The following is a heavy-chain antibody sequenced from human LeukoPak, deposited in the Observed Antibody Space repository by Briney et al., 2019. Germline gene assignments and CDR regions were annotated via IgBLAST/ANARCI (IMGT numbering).Heavy chain of an antibody. V-gene: IGHV3-21*01. CDR2: ISSSSIYI. D-gene: IGHD3-22*01. Sequence: GGSLRLSCAASGFTFSGYTLNWVRQAPGKGLEWVSSISSSSIYIYYADSVKGRFTISRDNAKNSLYLQMNSLRAEDTAVYYCARGTHYYNSSGYWDDGGDAFDIWAKGQWSPSLQ. CDR1: GFTFSGYT. J-gene: IGHJ3*02. CDR3: ARGTHYYNSSGYWDDGGDAFDI.